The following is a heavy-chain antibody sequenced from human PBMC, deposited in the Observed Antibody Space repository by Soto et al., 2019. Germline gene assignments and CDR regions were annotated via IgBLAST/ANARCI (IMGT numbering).Heavy chain of an antibody. CDR2: ISHLATT. D-gene: IGHD2-15*01. J-gene: IGHJ4*02. Sequence: TLSLTCSVSGVRLSSGAYSLNWIRQFPGKDMEWLGYISHLATTDYNPSFRSRLSLSIDRTRNEFFLSLSSMTAADKAVDYCVRGGGYDSFDFWGQGMQVTAAS. CDR3: VRGGGYDSFDF. CDR1: GVRLSSGAYS. V-gene: IGHV4-30-2*06.